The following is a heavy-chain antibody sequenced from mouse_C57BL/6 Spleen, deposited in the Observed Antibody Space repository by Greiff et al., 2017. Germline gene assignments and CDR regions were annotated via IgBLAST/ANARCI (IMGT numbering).Heavy chain of an antibody. J-gene: IGHJ1*03. D-gene: IGHD2-2*01. CDR1: GYAFTNYL. V-gene: IGHV1-54*01. CDR3: AREGYEWYFDV. Sequence: VQLQQSGAELVRPGTSVKVSCKASGYAFTNYLIDWVKQRPGQGLEWIGLINPGSGGTNYNEKFKGKATLTADKSSSTAYMPLSILTSGDSAVYFCAREGYEWYFDVWGTGTTVTVSS. CDR2: INPGSGGT.